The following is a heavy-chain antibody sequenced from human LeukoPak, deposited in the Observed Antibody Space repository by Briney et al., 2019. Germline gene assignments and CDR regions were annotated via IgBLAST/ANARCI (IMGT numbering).Heavy chain of an antibody. D-gene: IGHD1-26*01. J-gene: IGHJ4*02. CDR1: GFTFSSYG. CDR2: IWYDGSNK. V-gene: IGHV3-33*01. CDR3: ARDGSGSYYGGPSAYFDY. Sequence: GRSLRLSCAASGFTFSSYGMHWVRQAPGKGLEWVAVIWYDGSNKYYADSVKGRFTISRDNSKNTLYLQMNSLRAEDTAVYYCARDGSGSYYGGPSAYFDYWGQGTLVTVSS.